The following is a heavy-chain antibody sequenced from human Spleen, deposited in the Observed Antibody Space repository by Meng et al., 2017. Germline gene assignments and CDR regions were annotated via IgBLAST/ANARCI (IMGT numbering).Heavy chain of an antibody. CDR3: ATGPRVITMVRGAILHSFDY. D-gene: IGHD3-10*01. J-gene: IGHJ4*02. CDR2: IYPGDSDT. Sequence: GESLKISCKASGYSFTTYWIGWVRQMPGKGLEWMGIIYPGDSDTRYSPSFQGQVTISADKSISTAYLQWSSLKASDTAMYYCATGPRVITMVRGAILHSFDYWGQGTLVTVSS. V-gene: IGHV5-51*01. CDR1: GYSFTTYW.